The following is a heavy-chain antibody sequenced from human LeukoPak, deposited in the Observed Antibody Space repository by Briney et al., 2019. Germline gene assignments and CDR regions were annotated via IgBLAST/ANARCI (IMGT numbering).Heavy chain of an antibody. CDR2: INDGGSIT. CDR1: GFTFYDYA. V-gene: IGHV3-23*01. Sequence: GGSLRLSCAASGFTFYDYAMSWVRQAPGKGLEWVSTINDGGSITYYADSVKGRFTISRDNSKNRLFLQMNGLRVEDTAVYYCAKDYSNYRHYFDYWGQGTLVTVSS. D-gene: IGHD4-11*01. J-gene: IGHJ4*02. CDR3: AKDYSNYRHYFDY.